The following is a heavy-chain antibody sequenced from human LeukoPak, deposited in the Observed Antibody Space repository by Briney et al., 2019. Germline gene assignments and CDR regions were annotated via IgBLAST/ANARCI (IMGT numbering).Heavy chain of an antibody. D-gene: IGHD6-13*01. J-gene: IGHJ2*01. Sequence: AASVKVSCKASGYTFTSYGISWVRQAPGQGLEWMGWISTYNGNTNYAQKLQGRATMTTDTSTSTAYMELRSLRSDDTAVYYCARGSSSWPYWYFDLWGRGTLVTVSS. CDR3: ARGSSSWPYWYFDL. CDR1: GYTFTSYG. CDR2: ISTYNGNT. V-gene: IGHV1-18*01.